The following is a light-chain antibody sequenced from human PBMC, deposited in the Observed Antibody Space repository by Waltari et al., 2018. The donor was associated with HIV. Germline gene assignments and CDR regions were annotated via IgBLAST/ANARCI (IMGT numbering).Light chain of an antibody. CDR2: KDT. Sequence: SYELTQPPSMSVSPGQTANITCSGDKLGNEYACWYQQKAGQSPVLVIFKDTRRTSGIPERFSGSTSGNTATLTISGALPADEGDYYCQAWDNSVVVFGGGTRLTVL. CDR1: KLGNEY. CDR3: QAWDNSVVV. V-gene: IGLV3-1*01. J-gene: IGLJ2*01.